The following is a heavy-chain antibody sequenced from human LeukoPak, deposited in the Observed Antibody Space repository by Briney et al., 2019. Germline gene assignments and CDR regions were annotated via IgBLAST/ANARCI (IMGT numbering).Heavy chain of an antibody. V-gene: IGHV1-18*01. CDR2: ISAYNGNT. CDR1: GYTFTSYG. J-gene: IGHJ6*03. Sequence: GASVKVSRKASGYTFTSYGISWVRQAPGQGLEWMVWISAYNGNTNYAQKLQGRVTMTTDTSTSTAYMELRSLRSDDTAVYYCARAPNSSGWYGYYYYYMDVWGKGTTVTVSS. D-gene: IGHD6-19*01. CDR3: ARAPNSSGWYGYYYYYMDV.